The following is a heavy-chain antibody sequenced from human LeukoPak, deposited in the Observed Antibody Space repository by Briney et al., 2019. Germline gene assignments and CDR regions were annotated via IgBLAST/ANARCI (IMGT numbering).Heavy chain of an antibody. J-gene: IGHJ4*02. CDR3: AKTAGIAAAADFDY. D-gene: IGHD6-13*01. Sequence: GGSLRLSCAASGFTFSSYEMNWVRQAPGKGLEWVSSISGSGESTYYADSVKGRFTISRDNTKNTLYLQMNSLRAEDTAVYYCAKTAGIAAAADFDYWGQGTLVTVSS. V-gene: IGHV3-23*01. CDR2: ISGSGEST. CDR1: GFTFSSYE.